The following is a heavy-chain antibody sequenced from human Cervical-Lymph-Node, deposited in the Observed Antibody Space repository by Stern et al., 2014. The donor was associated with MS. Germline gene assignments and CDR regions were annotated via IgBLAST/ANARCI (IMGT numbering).Heavy chain of an antibody. V-gene: IGHV4-61*02. CDR2: IDTSGST. J-gene: IGHJ5*02. CDR1: GGSISSGSYY. D-gene: IGHD6-19*01. CDR3: ARETVAADNNWFDP. Sequence: VQLEESGPGLVKPSQTLSLTCTVSGGSISSGSYYWSWIRQPAGKGLEWIGRIDTSGSTKHNPSLKSRVTISADTPKNQFSLKLTSVTAADTAVYYCARETVAADNNWFDPWGQGTLVTVSS.